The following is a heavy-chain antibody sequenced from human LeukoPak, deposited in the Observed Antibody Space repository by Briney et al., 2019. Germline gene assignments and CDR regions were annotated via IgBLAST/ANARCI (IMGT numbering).Heavy chain of an antibody. CDR3: ATGVVAATRFDY. CDR1: GYTLTELS. D-gene: IGHD2-15*01. CDR2: FDPEDGER. J-gene: IGHJ4*02. V-gene: IGHV1-24*01. Sequence: ASAKVSCKVSGYTLTELSMHWVRQAPGKGLEWMGGFDPEDGERIYAQKFQGRVTMTEDTSTDTAYIELSSLRSEDTAVYYCATGVVAATRFDYWGQGTLVTVSS.